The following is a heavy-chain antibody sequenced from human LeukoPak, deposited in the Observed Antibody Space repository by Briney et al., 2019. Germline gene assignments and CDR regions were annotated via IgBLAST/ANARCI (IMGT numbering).Heavy chain of an antibody. Sequence: SETLSLTCTVTGGSISSSRYYWGWIRQPPGKGLGWIGTIYYNADTYHNPSLKSRVTISVDTSKNQFSLKPSSVTAADTAVYYCASPREMATIYDAFDIWGQGTMVTVSS. CDR2: IYYNADT. J-gene: IGHJ3*02. CDR1: GGSISSSRYY. D-gene: IGHD5-24*01. V-gene: IGHV4-39*01. CDR3: ASPREMATIYDAFDI.